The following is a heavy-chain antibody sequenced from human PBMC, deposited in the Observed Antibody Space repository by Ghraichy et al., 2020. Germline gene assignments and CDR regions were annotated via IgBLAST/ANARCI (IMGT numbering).Heavy chain of an antibody. CDR1: GGSISNGAHY. V-gene: IGHV4-31*03. J-gene: IGHJ4*02. CDR3: ARDFNNGYGACDC. Sequence: SLNISCTVSGGSISNGAHYWSWIRQLPGKGLEWIGYIHYSASTAYNPSLKSRVSISVDTSKNHFSLELSSVTAADTAVYYCARDFNNGYGACDCWGQGALVTVSS. D-gene: IGHD5-12*01. CDR2: IHYSAST.